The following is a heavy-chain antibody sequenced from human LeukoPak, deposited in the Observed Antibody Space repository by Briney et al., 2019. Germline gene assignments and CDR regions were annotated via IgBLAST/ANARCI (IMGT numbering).Heavy chain of an antibody. Sequence: SSETLSLTCAVSGGSFSGHYWNWIRQPPGKGLEWIGEIYHSGDTNYSPSLKSRVTISVDKSKNQFSLKLSSVTAADTAVYYCARDLAHNSRGHDYWGQGTLVTVSS. CDR2: IYHSGDT. CDR3: ARDLAHNSRGHDY. V-gene: IGHV4-34*01. J-gene: IGHJ4*02. D-gene: IGHD1-20*01. CDR1: GGSFSGHY.